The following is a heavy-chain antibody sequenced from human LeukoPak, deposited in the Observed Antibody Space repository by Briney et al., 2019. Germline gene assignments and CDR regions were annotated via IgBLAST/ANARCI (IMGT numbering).Heavy chain of an antibody. CDR2: ISYDGSNK. V-gene: IGHV3-30*18. CDR3: AKAAFWSIAARAFDI. J-gene: IGHJ3*02. Sequence: PGRSLRLSCAASGFTFSSYGMHWVRQAPGKGLEWVAVISYDGSNKYYADSVKDRFTISRDNSKNTLYLQMNSLRAEDTALYYCAKAAFWSIAARAFDIWGQGTMATVSS. D-gene: IGHD6-6*01. CDR1: GFTFSSYG.